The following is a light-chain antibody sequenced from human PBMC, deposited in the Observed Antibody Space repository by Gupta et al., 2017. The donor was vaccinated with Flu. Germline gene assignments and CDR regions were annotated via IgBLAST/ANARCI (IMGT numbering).Light chain of an antibody. CDR1: QGIRND. Sequence: SASVGDRVTITCRSSQGIRNDLGWFQQRPGKAPKRLIYTASSLQSGVPSRFSGSGSGTEFTLTISSLQPDDFATYYCLQHNNYPLTFGGGTKVEIK. V-gene: IGKV1-17*01. J-gene: IGKJ4*01. CDR3: LQHNNYPLT. CDR2: TAS.